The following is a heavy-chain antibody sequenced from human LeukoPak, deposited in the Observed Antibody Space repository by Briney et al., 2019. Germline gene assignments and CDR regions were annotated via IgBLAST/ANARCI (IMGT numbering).Heavy chain of an antibody. J-gene: IGHJ6*02. CDR1: GFTFSNAW. Sequence: GGSLRLSCAASGFTFSNAWMSWVRQAPGKGLEWVGRIKSKTDGGTTDYAAPVKGRFTISRDDSKNTLYLQMNSLKTEDTAVYYCTTKHLIVVHRYYYYGMDVWGQGTTVTVS. D-gene: IGHD3-22*01. V-gene: IGHV3-15*01. CDR2: IKSKTDGGTT. CDR3: TTKHLIVVHRYYYYGMDV.